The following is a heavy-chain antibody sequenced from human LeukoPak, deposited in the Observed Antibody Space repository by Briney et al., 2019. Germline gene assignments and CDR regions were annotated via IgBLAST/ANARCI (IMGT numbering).Heavy chain of an antibody. CDR3: ARSRGSYSTPLVE. J-gene: IGHJ4*02. Sequence: SGTLSLTCAVSGGSISSSNWWSWVRQPPGKGLEWIGYIYHSGSTYYNPSLKSRVTISVDRSKNQFSLKLSSVTAADTAVYYCARSRGSYSTPLVEWGQGTLVTVSS. CDR1: GGSISSSNW. D-gene: IGHD1-26*01. V-gene: IGHV4-4*02. CDR2: IYHSGST.